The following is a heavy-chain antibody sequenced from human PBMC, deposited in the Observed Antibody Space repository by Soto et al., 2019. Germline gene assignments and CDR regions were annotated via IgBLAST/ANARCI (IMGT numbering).Heavy chain of an antibody. V-gene: IGHV1-69*02. CDR1: GGTFSSYT. CDR3: ARVPWRGYMVRGYIDY. Sequence: ASVKVSCKASGGTFSSYTISWVRQAPGQGLEWMGRIIPILGIANYAQKFQGRVTITADKSTSTAYMELSSLRSEDTAVYYCARVPWRGYMVRGYIDYWGQGTLVTVSS. D-gene: IGHD3-10*01. J-gene: IGHJ4*02. CDR2: IIPILGIA.